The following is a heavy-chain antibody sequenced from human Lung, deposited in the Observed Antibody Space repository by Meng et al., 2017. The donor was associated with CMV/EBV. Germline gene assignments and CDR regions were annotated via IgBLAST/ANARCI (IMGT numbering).Heavy chain of an antibody. Sequence: VQLEEGGPGPSESQAPRSLTSTASGDSKNNSYLSWTRETAGQGLECIGPISTSGSIPYNTSLTSLSALTADTPKTQISLQLSSVNAADKAVYNCARAVADTANFDYWGQGTLVTVSS. CDR1: GDSKNNSY. V-gene: IGHV4-4*07. J-gene: IGHJ4*02. D-gene: IGHD6-19*01. CDR2: ISTSGSI. CDR3: ARAVADTANFDY.